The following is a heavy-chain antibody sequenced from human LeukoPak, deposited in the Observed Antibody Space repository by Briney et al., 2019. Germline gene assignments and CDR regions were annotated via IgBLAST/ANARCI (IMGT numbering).Heavy chain of an antibody. CDR1: GFTVSSNY. J-gene: IGHJ4*02. CDR3: ARVDVEGYYFDY. CDR2: IYSGGST. Sequence: GGSLRLSCAASGFTVSSNYMSWVRQAPGKGLEWVSVIYSGGSTYYADSVKGRFTISRDNSKNTLYLQRNSLRAEDTAVYYCARVDVEGYYFDYWGQGTLVTVSS. D-gene: IGHD5-12*01. V-gene: IGHV3-53*01.